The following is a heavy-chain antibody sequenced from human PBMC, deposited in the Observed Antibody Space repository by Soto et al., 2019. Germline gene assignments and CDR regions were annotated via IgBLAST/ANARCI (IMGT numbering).Heavy chain of an antibody. CDR1: GYTFTGYY. Sequence: ASVKVSCKASGYTFTGYYMHWVRQAPGQGLEWMGWINPNSGGTNYAQKFQGWVTMTRDTSISTAYMELSRLRSDDTGVYYCATDRKRITMLVVADTVGMELWRQPPPVPVS. CDR2: INPNSGGT. CDR3: ATDRKRITMLVVADTVGMEL. V-gene: IGHV1-2*04. J-gene: IGHJ6*01. D-gene: IGHD3-22*01.